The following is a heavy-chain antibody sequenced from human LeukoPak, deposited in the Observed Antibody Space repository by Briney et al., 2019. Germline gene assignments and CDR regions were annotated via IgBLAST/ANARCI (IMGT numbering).Heavy chain of an antibody. V-gene: IGHV1-69*06. D-gene: IGHD4/OR15-4a*01. CDR1: RDTLRRYD. Sequence: LAATVTVSCTVSRDTLRRYDIGGGPRVGGQGREGRRGIISIFSSTKYTAKFEGRITITADRSTNTAYMDLSRLNSEDTAVYYCAGGGVGVVANAYYFDYWGQGTLITVSS. CDR3: AGGGVGVVANAYYFDY. J-gene: IGHJ4*02. CDR2: IISIFSST.